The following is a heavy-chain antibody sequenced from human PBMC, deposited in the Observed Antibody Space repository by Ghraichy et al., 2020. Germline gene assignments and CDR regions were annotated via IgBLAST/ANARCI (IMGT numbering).Heavy chain of an antibody. V-gene: IGHV3-21*01. CDR3: ARENVGDIVAHQLDY. CDR1: GFTFSSYS. CDR2: ISSSSSYI. D-gene: IGHD5-12*01. Sequence: GGSLRLSCAASGFTFSSYSMNWVRQAPGKGLEWVSSISSSSSYIYYADSVKGRLTISRDNAKNSLYLQMNSLRAEDTAVYYCARENVGDIVAHQLDYWGQGTLVTVSS. J-gene: IGHJ4*02.